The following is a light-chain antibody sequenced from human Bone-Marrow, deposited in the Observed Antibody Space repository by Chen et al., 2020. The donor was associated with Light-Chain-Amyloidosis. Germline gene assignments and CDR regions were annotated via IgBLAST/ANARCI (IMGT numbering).Light chain of an antibody. CDR1: SSDVGGYKY. Sequence: QSALTQPASVSGSPGQSITISCTGTSSDVGGYKYVSWFQQHPGKGPKLMIFDVSNRPSGVSNRFSGSKYGNTASLTISGLQAEDEADYYCNSYTSSGTYVFGTGTKVTVL. CDR3: NSYTSSGTYV. CDR2: DVS. V-gene: IGLV2-14*03. J-gene: IGLJ1*01.